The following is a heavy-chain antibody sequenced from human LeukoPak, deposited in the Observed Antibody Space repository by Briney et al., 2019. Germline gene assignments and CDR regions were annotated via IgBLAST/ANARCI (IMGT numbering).Heavy chain of an antibody. V-gene: IGHV4-34*01. CDR1: GGSFSGYY. J-gene: IGHJ4*02. Sequence: SETLSLPCAVYGGSFSGYYWSWIRQAPGKGLEWIGEINHSGSTNYNPSLKSRVTISVDTSKNQFSLKLSSVTAADTAVYYCARYDILTGYYPKRSYYFDYWGQGTLVTVSS. CDR2: INHSGST. CDR3: ARYDILTGYYPKRSYYFDY. D-gene: IGHD3-9*01.